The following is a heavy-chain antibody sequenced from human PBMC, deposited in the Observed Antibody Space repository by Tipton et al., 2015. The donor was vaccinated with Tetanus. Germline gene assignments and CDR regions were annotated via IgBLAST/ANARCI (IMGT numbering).Heavy chain of an antibody. CDR3: ARRSHIGAPV. D-gene: IGHD2-21*01. CDR2: VYYSGST. J-gene: IGHJ3*01. V-gene: IGHV4-39*01. Sequence: TLSLTCTVSGGSISSPNYYWGWIRQPPGKGMEWIGSVYYSGSTSYNPSLKSRVTISVDTSKNQFSLELNSVTAADTAVYFCARRSHIGAPVWGQGTLVTVAS. CDR1: GGSISSPNYY.